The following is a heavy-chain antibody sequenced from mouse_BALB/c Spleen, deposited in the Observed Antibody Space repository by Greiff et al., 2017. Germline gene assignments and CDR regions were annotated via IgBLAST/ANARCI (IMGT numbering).Heavy chain of an antibody. CDR1: GFSLTSYG. V-gene: IGHV2-9*02. CDR3: ARGSYGYDEGPFDY. J-gene: IGHJ2*01. CDR2: IWAGGST. Sequence: VKLVESGPGLVAPSQSLSITCTVSGFSLTSYGVHWVRQPPGKGLEWLGVIWAGGSTNYNSALMSRLGISKDNSKSQVFLKMNSLQTDDTAMYYCARGSYGYDEGPFDYWGQGTTLTVSS. D-gene: IGHD2-14*01.